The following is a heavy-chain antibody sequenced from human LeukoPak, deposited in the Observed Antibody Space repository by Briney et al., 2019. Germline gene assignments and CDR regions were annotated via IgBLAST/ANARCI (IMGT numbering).Heavy chain of an antibody. CDR3: AREAFGGVIVH. J-gene: IGHJ5*02. CDR2: IYYSGST. V-gene: IGHV4-59*11. CDR1: GGSISSQY. D-gene: IGHD3-16*01. Sequence: SETLSLTCTVSGGSISSQYWSWIRQPPGKGLEWIGYIYYSGSTNYNPSLKSRITISVDTSRNQFSLKLSSVTAADTAVYYCAREAFGGVIVHWGQGTLVTVSS.